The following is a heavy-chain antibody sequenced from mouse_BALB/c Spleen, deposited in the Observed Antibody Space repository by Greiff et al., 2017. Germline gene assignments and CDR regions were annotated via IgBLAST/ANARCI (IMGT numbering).Heavy chain of an antibody. CDR3: ASSTFITTATAWFAY. CDR1: GFSLTSYG. Sequence: VKLVESGPGLVAPSQSLSITCTVSGFSLTSYGVHWVRQPPGKGLEWLGVIWAGGSTNYNSALMSRLSISKDNSKSQVFLKMNSLQTDDTAMYYCASSTFITTATAWFAYWGQGTLVTVSA. D-gene: IGHD1-2*01. J-gene: IGHJ3*01. CDR2: IWAGGST. V-gene: IGHV2-9*02.